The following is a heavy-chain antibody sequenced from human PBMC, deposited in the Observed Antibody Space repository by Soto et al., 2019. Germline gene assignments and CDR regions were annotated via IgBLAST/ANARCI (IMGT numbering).Heavy chain of an antibody. CDR2: IYYSGST. CDR3: ARVAGIFGVVTKPLDV. Sequence: SETLSLTCTVSGGSISSGDYYWSWIRQPPGKGLEWIGYIYYSGSTYYNPSLKSRVTISVDTSKNQFSLKLSSVTAADTAVYYCARVAGIFGVVTKPLDVWGQGTTVTVSS. D-gene: IGHD3-3*01. V-gene: IGHV4-30-4*01. J-gene: IGHJ6*02. CDR1: GGSISSGDYY.